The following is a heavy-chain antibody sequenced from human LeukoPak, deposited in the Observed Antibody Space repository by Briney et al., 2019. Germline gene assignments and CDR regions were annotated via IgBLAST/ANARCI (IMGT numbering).Heavy chain of an antibody. V-gene: IGHV4-30-4*08. Sequence: KSSETLSLTCTVSGGSISSGGYYWRWIRQPPGKGLEWIGYIYYSGSTYYNPSLKSRATISVDTSKNQFSLKLSSVTAADTAVYYCARRSVVGYCSGGSCQDAFDIWGQGTMVTVSS. J-gene: IGHJ3*02. CDR3: ARRSVVGYCSGGSCQDAFDI. CDR2: IYYSGST. CDR1: GGSISSGGYY. D-gene: IGHD2-15*01.